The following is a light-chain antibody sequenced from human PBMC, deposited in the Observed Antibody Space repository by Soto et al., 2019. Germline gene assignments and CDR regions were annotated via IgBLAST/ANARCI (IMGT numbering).Light chain of an antibody. CDR1: QSISSY. J-gene: IGKJ1*01. CDR3: QRYNSAPRT. Sequence: DIQMTQSPSSLSAFMGDRVTITCRATQSISSYLNWYQQKPGKAPNLLIYAASSLQDGVTSRFSGSGSGTYFTLTISTLQPEDVAVYYCQRYNSAPRTFGQGTKVDIK. CDR2: AAS. V-gene: IGKV1-39*01.